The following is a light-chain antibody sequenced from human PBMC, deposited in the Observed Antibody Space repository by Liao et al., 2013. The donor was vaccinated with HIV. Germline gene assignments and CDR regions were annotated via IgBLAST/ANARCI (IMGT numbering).Light chain of an antibody. V-gene: IGLV3-21*01. J-gene: IGLJ1*01. Sequence: SYVLTQPPSVSVAPGKTAEITCGGNKIGSKSVYWYQQKPGQAPVVVIYYNSDRPSGIPERFSGSNSGNTATLTISGTQAMDEADYYCQAWDTSTGVFGTGTKVTVL. CDR2: YNS. CDR1: KIGSKS. CDR3: QAWDTSTGV.